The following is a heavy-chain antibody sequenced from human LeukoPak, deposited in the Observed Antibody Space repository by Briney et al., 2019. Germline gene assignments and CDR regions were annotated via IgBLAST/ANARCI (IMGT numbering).Heavy chain of an antibody. D-gene: IGHD6-13*01. J-gene: IGHJ5*02. CDR3: ARGPAAVHP. V-gene: IGHV4-34*01. Sequence: SETLSLTCAVYGYSLTNHYWIWIRQPPGKGLEWVGEISHTGSTNYNPSLKSRLNISVDTSKNQCFLKLSSVTAADTAVYYCARGPAAVHPWGQGTLVTVSS. CDR1: GYSLTNHY. CDR2: ISHTGST.